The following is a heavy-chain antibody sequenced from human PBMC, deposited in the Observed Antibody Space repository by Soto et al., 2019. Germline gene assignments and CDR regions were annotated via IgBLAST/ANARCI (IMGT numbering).Heavy chain of an antibody. D-gene: IGHD1-7*01. Sequence: GGSLRLSCAVSGFTVSNTYMSWVRQAPGKGLEWVAVIYRGVSTHYADSVKGRFTISRDDSKNTIYLQMNSLRAEDTAVYYCARDMNSVPEYWGQGTLVTVSS. CDR2: IYRGVST. CDR1: GFTVSNTY. CDR3: ARDMNSVPEY. J-gene: IGHJ4*02. V-gene: IGHV3-53*01.